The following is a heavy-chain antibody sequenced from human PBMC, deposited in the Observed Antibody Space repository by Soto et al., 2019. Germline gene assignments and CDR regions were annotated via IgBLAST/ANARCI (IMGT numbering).Heavy chain of an antibody. V-gene: IGHV3-30-3*01. D-gene: IGHD2-2*01. CDR1: GFTFSSYA. J-gene: IGHJ6*02. CDR2: ISYDGSNK. CDR3: ASSDYCSSTSCYQGYYGMDV. Sequence: PGGSLRLSCAASGFTFSSYAMHWVRQAPGKGLEWVAVISYDGSNKYYADSVKGRFTISRDNSKNTLYLQMNSLRAEDTAVYYCASSDYCSSTSCYQGYYGMDVWGQGTTVTVSS.